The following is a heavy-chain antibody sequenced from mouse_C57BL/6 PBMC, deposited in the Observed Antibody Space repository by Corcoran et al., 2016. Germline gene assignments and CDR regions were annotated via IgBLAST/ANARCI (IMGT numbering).Heavy chain of an antibody. Sequence: QVQLKQSGAELVRPGASVKLSCTASGYTFTDYYINWVKQRPGQGLEWIARIYPGSGNTYYNEKFKGKATLTAEKSSSTAYMQLSSLTSEDSAVYFCARGDYGSSYFDYWGQGTTLTVSS. J-gene: IGHJ2*01. CDR1: GYTFTDYY. CDR3: ARGDYGSSYFDY. D-gene: IGHD1-1*01. CDR2: IYPGSGNT. V-gene: IGHV1-76*01.